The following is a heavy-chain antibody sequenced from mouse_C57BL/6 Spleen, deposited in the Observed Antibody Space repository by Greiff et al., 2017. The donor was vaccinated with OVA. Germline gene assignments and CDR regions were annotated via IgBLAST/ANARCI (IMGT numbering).Heavy chain of an antibody. D-gene: IGHD1-1*01. J-gene: IGHJ1*03. CDR1: GFSLSTSGMG. CDR2: TYWDDDK. Sequence: QVTLKVSGPGILQSSQTLSLTCSFSGFSLSTSGMGVSWIRQPSGKGLEWLAHTYWDDDKRYNPSLKSRLTISKDTSRNQVFLKITSVDTADTATYYCARREDYYGSSYGAFDVWGTGTTVTVSS. V-gene: IGHV8-12*01. CDR3: ARREDYYGSSYGAFDV.